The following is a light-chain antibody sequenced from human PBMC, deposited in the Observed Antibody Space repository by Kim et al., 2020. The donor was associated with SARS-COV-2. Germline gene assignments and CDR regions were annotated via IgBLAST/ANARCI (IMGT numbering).Light chain of an antibody. CDR1: TLGSKY. CDR2: QDR. Sequence: SYELTQPPSVSVSPGQTASITCSGDTLGSKYTCWYQQKPGQSPVLVIYQDRKRPSGIPERFSGSNSGNTATLTISGTQAMDEADYYCQAWDSSTYVVFGGGTQLTVL. V-gene: IGLV3-1*01. J-gene: IGLJ2*01. CDR3: QAWDSSTYVV.